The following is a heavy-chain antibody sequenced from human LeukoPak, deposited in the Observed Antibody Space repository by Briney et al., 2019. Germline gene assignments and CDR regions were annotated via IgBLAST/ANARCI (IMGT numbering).Heavy chain of an antibody. CDR3: ASRQNTIYYMDI. V-gene: IGHV3-23*01. D-gene: IGHD3-3*01. CDR1: GFTFSSYS. Sequence: PGGSLRLSCAASGFTFSSYSMNWVRQAPGKGLEWVSSISGSGGSTYYADSVKGRFTISRDNSKNTLYLQMNSLRAEDTAVYYCASRQNTIYYMDIWGKGTTVTVSS. J-gene: IGHJ6*03. CDR2: ISGSGGST.